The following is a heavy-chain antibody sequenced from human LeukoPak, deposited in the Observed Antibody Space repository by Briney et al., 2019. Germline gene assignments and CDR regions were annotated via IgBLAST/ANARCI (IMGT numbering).Heavy chain of an antibody. J-gene: IGHJ4*02. CDR2: INHSGST. CDR1: GGSFSGYY. CDR3: ARVEGYNWNYKRQTYFDY. D-gene: IGHD1-7*01. Sequence: SETLSLTCAVYGGSFSGYYWSWIRQPPGKGLEWIGEINHSGSTNYNPSLKSRVTISVDTSKNQFSLKLSSVTAADTAVYYCARVEGYNWNYKRQTYFDYWGQGTLVTVSS. V-gene: IGHV4-34*01.